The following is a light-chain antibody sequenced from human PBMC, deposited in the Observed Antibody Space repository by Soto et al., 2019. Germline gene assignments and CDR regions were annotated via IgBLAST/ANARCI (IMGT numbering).Light chain of an antibody. CDR1: QVINDY. CDR3: QQFNSYPLT. J-gene: IGKJ4*02. V-gene: IGKV1-9*01. Sequence: DIQLTQSPSFLSASVGDRIAVTCRASQVINDYLVWFQQKPGKAPRLLIYASSILQGGVPSRFSGRGYGKEFTLTINGLQPEDFATYYCQQFNSYPLTFGGGTKVEIK. CDR2: ASS.